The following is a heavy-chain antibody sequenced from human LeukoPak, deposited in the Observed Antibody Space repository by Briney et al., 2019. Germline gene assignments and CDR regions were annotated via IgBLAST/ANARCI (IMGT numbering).Heavy chain of an antibody. CDR3: ARMMEADYYDSSGSPSY. D-gene: IGHD3-22*01. V-gene: IGHV4-31*11. Sequence: SETLSLTCAVYGGSFSGYYWSWIRQHPGKGLEWIGYIYYSGSTYYNPSLKSRVTISVDTSKNQFSLKLSSVTAADTAEYYCARMMEADYYDSSGSPSYWGQGTLVTVSS. J-gene: IGHJ4*02. CDR2: IYYSGST. CDR1: GGSFSGYY.